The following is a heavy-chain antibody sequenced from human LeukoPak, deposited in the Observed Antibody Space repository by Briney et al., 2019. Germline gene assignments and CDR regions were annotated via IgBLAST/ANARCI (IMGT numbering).Heavy chain of an antibody. V-gene: IGHV1-2*02. CDR2: INPNSGGT. J-gene: IGHJ6*02. D-gene: IGHD3-10*01. CDR1: GYTFTGYY. Sequence: GASVKVSCKASGYTFTGYYMHWVRQAPGQGLEWMGWINPNSGGTNYAQKFQGRVTMTRDTSISTAYLELSRLRSDDTAVYYCVRGLVLLWFGESSNRYYYYGMDVWGQGTTVTVSS. CDR3: VRGLVLLWFGESSNRYYYYGMDV.